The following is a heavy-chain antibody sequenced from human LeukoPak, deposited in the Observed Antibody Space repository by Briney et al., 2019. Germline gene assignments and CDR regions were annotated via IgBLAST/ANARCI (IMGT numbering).Heavy chain of an antibody. Sequence: GGSLRLSCAATGFTFSIYWMSWVRQAPGKGLEWVANIKQDGSEQYYVDSVKGRFTISRDNAKNSLYLQMNSLRAEDTALYYCAELGITMIGGVWGKGTTVTISS. CDR2: IKQDGSEQ. D-gene: IGHD3-10*02. CDR3: AELGITMIGGV. CDR1: GFTFSIYW. V-gene: IGHV3-7*01. J-gene: IGHJ6*04.